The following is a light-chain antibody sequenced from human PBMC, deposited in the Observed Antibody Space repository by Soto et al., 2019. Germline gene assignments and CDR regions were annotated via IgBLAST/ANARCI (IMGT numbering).Light chain of an antibody. Sequence: EIVLTQSPGTLSLSPGERATLSCRASQSVSSSFLAWYQQKPGQAPRPLIFGASIRHTGIPYRFSGSGSGTDFTLTISRLESEDFAIYYCQQYGNSPLTFGQGTRLEI. J-gene: IGKJ5*01. CDR2: GAS. CDR1: QSVSSSF. CDR3: QQYGNSPLT. V-gene: IGKV3-20*01.